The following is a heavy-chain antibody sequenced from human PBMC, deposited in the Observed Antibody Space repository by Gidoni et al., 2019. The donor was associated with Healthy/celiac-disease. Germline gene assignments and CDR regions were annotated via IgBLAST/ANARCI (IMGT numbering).Heavy chain of an antibody. J-gene: IGHJ6*02. Sequence: QVQLVQSGAEEKKPGASVKVSCKASGYTFTSYAMHWVRQAPGQRLEWMGWINAGNGNTKYSQQFQGRVTITRDTSASTAYMELSSLRSEDTAVYYCARDLGKYYDFWSGNYYYYGMDVWGQGTTVTVSS. D-gene: IGHD3-3*01. CDR3: ARDLGKYYDFWSGNYYYYGMDV. V-gene: IGHV1-3*05. CDR2: INAGNGNT. CDR1: GYTFTSYA.